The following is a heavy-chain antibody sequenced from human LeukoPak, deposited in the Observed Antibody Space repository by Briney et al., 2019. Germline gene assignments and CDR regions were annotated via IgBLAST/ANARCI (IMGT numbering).Heavy chain of an antibody. Sequence: SETLSLTCTVSGGSISSGSYYWSWIRQPAGKGLEWIGRIYTSGSTNYNPSLKSRVTISVDTSKNQFSLKLSSVTAADTAVYYCARGSGYSSGWYHFDYWGQGTLVTVSS. CDR2: IYTSGST. CDR3: ARGSGYSSGWYHFDY. J-gene: IGHJ4*02. CDR1: GGSISSGSYY. D-gene: IGHD6-19*01. V-gene: IGHV4-61*02.